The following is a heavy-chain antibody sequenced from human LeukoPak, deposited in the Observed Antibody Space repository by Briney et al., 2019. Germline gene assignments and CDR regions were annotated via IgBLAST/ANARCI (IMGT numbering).Heavy chain of an antibody. V-gene: IGHV4-39*07. CDR1: GGSISSSSYY. CDR2: IYYSGST. J-gene: IGHJ3*02. Sequence: PSETLSLTCTVSGGSISSSSYYWGWIRQPPGKGLECIGSIYYSGSTYYNPSLKSRVTISVDTSKNQFSLKLSSVTAADTAVYYCARDFIAAAGHDAFDIWGQGTMVTVSS. D-gene: IGHD6-13*01. CDR3: ARDFIAAAGHDAFDI.